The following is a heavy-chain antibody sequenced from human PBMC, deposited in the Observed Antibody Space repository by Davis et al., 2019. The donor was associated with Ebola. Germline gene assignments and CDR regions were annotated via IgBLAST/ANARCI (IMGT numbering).Heavy chain of an antibody. CDR2: ISGSGGST. J-gene: IGHJ4*02. V-gene: IGHV3-23*01. Sequence: GESLKISCATSGFTFSSNAMSWVRQAPGKGLEWVASISGSGGSTYYGDSVKGRFTFSRDNSKNTLYLQMGSLRAEDMAVYYCARAAFPYYYGSGSPYYFDYWGQGTLVTVSS. CDR3: ARAAFPYYYGSGSPYYFDY. D-gene: IGHD3-10*01. CDR1: GFTFSSNA.